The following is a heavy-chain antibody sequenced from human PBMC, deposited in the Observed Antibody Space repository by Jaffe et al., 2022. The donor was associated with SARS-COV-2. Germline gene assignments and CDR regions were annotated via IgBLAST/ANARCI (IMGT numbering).Heavy chain of an antibody. CDR3: ARGGGRYSRNYYSFYMDV. CDR1: GGTFSSYA. D-gene: IGHD1-26*01. V-gene: IGHV1-69*01. CDR2: IIPILDTA. J-gene: IGHJ6*03. Sequence: QVQLVQSGAEVKKPGSSVKVSCKASGGTFSSYAISWVRQAPGQGLEWMGGIIPILDTADYAPKFQGRVTITADESTSTANMELSSLRSEDTAVYYCARGGGRYSRNYYSFYMDVWGKGTTVTVSS.